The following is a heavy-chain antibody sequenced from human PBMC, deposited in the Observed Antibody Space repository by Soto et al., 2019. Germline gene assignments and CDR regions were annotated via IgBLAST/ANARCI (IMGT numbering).Heavy chain of an antibody. D-gene: IGHD2-21*01. J-gene: IGHJ6*02. CDR1: VFTFSRYS. CDR2: ISSSTSTI. V-gene: IGHV3-48*01. CDR3: ARDPYSVDYNYYDMDV. Sequence: GGSLRLSCAASVFTFSRYSMNWVRQAPGKGLEWVSYISSSTSTIYYADSVRGRFTISRDNAKNSLYLQMNSLRAEDTAVYYCARDPYSVDYNYYDMDVWGQGTTVTVSS.